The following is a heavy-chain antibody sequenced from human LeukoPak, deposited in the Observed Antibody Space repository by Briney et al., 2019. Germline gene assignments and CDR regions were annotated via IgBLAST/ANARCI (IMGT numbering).Heavy chain of an antibody. Sequence: GGSLRPSCAASGFTFSSYWMSWVRQAPGKGLEWVANIKQDGSEKYCMDSVKGRFTVSRDNAKNSLYLQMNSLRAEDTAMYHCARVDGHAHWFDPRGQGTLVTVSS. CDR2: IKQDGSEK. V-gene: IGHV3-7*03. J-gene: IGHJ5*02. CDR3: ARVDGHAHWFDP. CDR1: GFTFSSYW.